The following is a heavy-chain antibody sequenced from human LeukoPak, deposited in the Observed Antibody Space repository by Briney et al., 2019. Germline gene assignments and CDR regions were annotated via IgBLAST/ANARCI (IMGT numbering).Heavy chain of an antibody. D-gene: IGHD4-17*01. CDR1: GFTISTYC. CDR3: ARASTTVRNLLDN. V-gene: IGHV3-74*03. Sequence: WGSLTLSCVASGFTISTYCRHWVRQAPGKGLQWVSRISSDESSTKYATSLKGRFTISRDNAKNTLYRQMCSLRAEDTAVYFCARASTTVRNLLDNWGQGTLVTVSS. J-gene: IGHJ4*02. CDR2: ISSDESST.